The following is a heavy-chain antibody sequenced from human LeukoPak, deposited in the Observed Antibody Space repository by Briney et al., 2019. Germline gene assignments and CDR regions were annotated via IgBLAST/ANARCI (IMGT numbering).Heavy chain of an antibody. CDR2: INPNSGGT. J-gene: IGHJ5*02. D-gene: IGHD2-15*01. CDR3: ARDLVDCSGGSCYSIYHWFDP. V-gene: IGHV1-2*02. CDR1: GYTFTGYY. Sequence: GASVKVSCKASGYTFTGYYMHWVRQAPGQGLEWMGWINPNSGGTNYAQKFQGRVTMTRDTSISTAYMELSRLRSDDTAVYYCARDLVDCSGGSCYSIYHWFDPWGQGTLVTVSS.